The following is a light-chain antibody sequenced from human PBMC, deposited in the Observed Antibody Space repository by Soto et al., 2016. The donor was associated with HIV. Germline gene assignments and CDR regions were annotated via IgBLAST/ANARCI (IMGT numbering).Light chain of an antibody. CDR3: QQYNSVPWT. CDR2: AAS. Sequence: DIQMTQSPSSVSASVGDRVTITCRASQGISNWLAWYQQRPGRAPRLLIYAASTLQSGVSSRFSASGSGTDFTLTLSSVQPDDVGTYYCQQYNSVPWTFGQGTKLEMK. V-gene: IGKV1-12*01. CDR1: QGISNW. J-gene: IGKJ1*01.